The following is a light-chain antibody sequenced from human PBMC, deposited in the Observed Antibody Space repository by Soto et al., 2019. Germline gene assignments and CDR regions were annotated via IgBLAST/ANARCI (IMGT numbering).Light chain of an antibody. J-gene: IGKJ1*01. CDR1: QSVSSSY. CDR3: QQYGSSRT. V-gene: IGKV3-20*01. Sequence: EIVLTQSPYTLSLSPVERSTLSCRASQSVSSSYLAWYQQKPGQAPRLLIYGASSRATGIPGRFSGSGSGTDFTLTISRLEPEDFAVYYCQQYGSSRTFGQGTKVDIK. CDR2: GAS.